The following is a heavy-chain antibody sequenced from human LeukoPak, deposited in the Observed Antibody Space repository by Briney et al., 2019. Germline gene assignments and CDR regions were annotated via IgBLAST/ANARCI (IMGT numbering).Heavy chain of an antibody. D-gene: IGHD3-22*01. CDR2: IYHSGST. V-gene: IGHV4-30-2*01. J-gene: IGHJ5*02. Sequence: KSSQTLSLTCAVSGGSISSGGYSWSWTRQPPGKGLEWIGYIYHSGSTYYNPSLKSRVTISVDTSKNQFSLKLSSVTAADTAVYYCARGNPYYYDSSGYYYGPNWFDPWGQGTLVTVSS. CDR3: ARGNPYYYDSSGYYYGPNWFDP. CDR1: GGSISSGGYS.